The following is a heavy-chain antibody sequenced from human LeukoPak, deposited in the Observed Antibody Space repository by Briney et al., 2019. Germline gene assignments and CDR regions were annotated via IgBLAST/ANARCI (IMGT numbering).Heavy chain of an antibody. CDR2: INHSGST. V-gene: IGHV4-61*10. CDR3: ARRRLLRFGELLEKRYYFDY. Sequence: SETLSLTCTVSGGSISSASYYWTWIRQPAGKGLEWIGEINHSGSTNYNPSLKSRVTISVDTSKNQFSLKLSSVTAADTAVYYCARRRLLRFGELLEKRYYFDYWGQGTLVTVSS. J-gene: IGHJ4*02. D-gene: IGHD3-10*01. CDR1: GGSISSASYY.